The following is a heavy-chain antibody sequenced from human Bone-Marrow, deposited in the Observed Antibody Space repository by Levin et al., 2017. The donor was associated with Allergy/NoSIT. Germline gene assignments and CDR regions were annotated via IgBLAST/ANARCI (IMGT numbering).Heavy chain of an antibody. CDR1: GFKLSDFG. D-gene: IGHD2-8*01. J-gene: IGHJ4*02. Sequence: LGESLKISCSVSGFKLSDFGMHWVRQAPGKGLEWLALIWYDEKYIYYADSVKGRFTISKDNSKNTVFLEMNSLRAEDTAVYFCARDNDPDNFDHWGQGIHVVVSS. CDR2: IWYDEKYI. V-gene: IGHV3-33*01. CDR3: ARDNDPDNFDH.